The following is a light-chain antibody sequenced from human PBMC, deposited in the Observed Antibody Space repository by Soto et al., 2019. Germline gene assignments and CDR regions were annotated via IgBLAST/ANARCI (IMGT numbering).Light chain of an antibody. CDR3: SSYTGSNTMV. V-gene: IGLV2-14*01. CDR1: SSDVGSYNY. J-gene: IGLJ2*01. CDR2: DVS. Sequence: QSVLTQPASVSGSPGQSITISCTGTSSDVGSYNYVSWYQQHPGKAPKVLIYDVSNRPSGVSDRFSGSKSGNTASLTISGLQAEDEADYYWSSYTGSNTMVLGGGTKLTVL.